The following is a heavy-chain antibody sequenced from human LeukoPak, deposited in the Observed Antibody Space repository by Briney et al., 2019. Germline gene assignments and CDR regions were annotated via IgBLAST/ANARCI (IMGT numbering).Heavy chain of an antibody. CDR2: ISGSGGRT. D-gene: IGHD2-2*01. CDR1: GFTFSNYD. V-gene: IGHV3-23*01. CDR3: SKDRTYSSSSSCYEAHYLDY. J-gene: IGHJ4*02. Sequence: PGGSLRLSCAAFGFTFSNYDMNWVRQAPGKGLEGVSGISGSGGRTYYSDSMRERCTISRDNSQNTVYLQMNSLRAEDTAVYFCSKDRTYSSSSSCYEAHYLDYWGQRTLVTVSS.